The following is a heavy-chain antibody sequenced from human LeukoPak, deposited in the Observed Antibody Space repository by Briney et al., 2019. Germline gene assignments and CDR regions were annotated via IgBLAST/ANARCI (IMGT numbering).Heavy chain of an antibody. CDR2: ISYDGSNK. D-gene: IGHD1-7*01. Sequence: GGSLRLSCAASGFTFSSYAMHWVRQAPGKGLEWVAVISYDGSNKYYADSVKGRFTISRDNSKNTLYLQMNSLRAEDTAVYYCAREGWNYDLGRIFYYYFYYMDVWGKGTTVTVSS. CDR3: AREGWNYDLGRIFYYYFYYMDV. V-gene: IGHV3-30-3*01. CDR1: GFTFSSYA. J-gene: IGHJ6*03.